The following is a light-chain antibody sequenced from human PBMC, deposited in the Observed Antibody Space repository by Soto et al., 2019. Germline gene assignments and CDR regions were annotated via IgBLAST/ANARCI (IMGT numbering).Light chain of an antibody. Sequence: SVLTQPPSVSAAPGQRVTISCSGSSSNIGGNSVSWYQQLPGTAPKLLIYDDDKRPSGIPDRFSGSKSGTSATLGITGFQTGDDADYYCGSWDSSLSAYVFGTGTKV. CDR1: SSNIGGNS. CDR3: GSWDSSLSAYV. J-gene: IGLJ1*01. CDR2: DDD. V-gene: IGLV1-51*01.